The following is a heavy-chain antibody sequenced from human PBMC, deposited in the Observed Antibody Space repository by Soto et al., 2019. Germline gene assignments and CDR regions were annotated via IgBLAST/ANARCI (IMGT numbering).Heavy chain of an antibody. D-gene: IGHD6-13*01. J-gene: IGHJ6*02. CDR3: ARSPVYSASWGYFYYGMKI. V-gene: IGHV1-18*01. CDR1: GYTFTNYG. CDR2: INTYHGNT. Sequence: QVQLVQSGAELKKPGASVKVSCKASGYTFTNYGISWVRQAPGQGLEWMGWINTYHGNTKYAQKLQGRVTMTKDTSTSTAYMELTSLRSDDTAVYNCARSPVYSASWGYFYYGMKIWGQGTTVIVSS.